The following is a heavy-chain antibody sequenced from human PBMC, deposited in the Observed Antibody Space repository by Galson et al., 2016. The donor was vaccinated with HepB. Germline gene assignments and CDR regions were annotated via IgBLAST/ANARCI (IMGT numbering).Heavy chain of an antibody. J-gene: IGHJ3*02. CDR3: VRDTWKWGYNYASDASDI. D-gene: IGHD5-18*01. CDR1: GFSVSSNY. V-gene: IGHV3-53*01. CDR2: IHIGGST. Sequence: SLRLSCAASGFSVSSNYMSWVRQTPGKGLEWVSVIHIGGSTYYGDSVKGRVTISRDNSKNTVYLQMNSLRAEDTAVYFCVRDTWKWGYNYASDASDIWGRGPMVTVSS.